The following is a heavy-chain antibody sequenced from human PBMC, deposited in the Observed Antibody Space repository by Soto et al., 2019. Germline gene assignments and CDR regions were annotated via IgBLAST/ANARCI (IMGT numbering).Heavy chain of an antibody. V-gene: IGHV3-33*01. CDR3: VRDRPNTESLTGYFDT. CDR2: IRFDGSTA. Sequence: LRLSCEASGFVFRTFRMHWVRRAPGKGLEWLATIRFDGSTARYAESVRGRFKISRDNSMNTLYLQLDRLRVEDTAVYYCVRDRPNTESLTGYFDTWGQGTPVTVSS. D-gene: IGHD3-9*01. J-gene: IGHJ4*02. CDR1: GFVFRTFR.